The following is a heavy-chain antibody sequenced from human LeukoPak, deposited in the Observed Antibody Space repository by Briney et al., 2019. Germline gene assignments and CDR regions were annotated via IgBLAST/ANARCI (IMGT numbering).Heavy chain of an antibody. D-gene: IGHD1-1*01. CDR2: ISNSGDTT. J-gene: IGHJ4*02. V-gene: IGHV3-23*01. CDR1: GFTFSSYA. CDR3: ATNWNLDY. Sequence: GGSLRLSCAASGFTFSSYAMGWVRQAPGKGLEWVSVISNSGDTTYYADSVKGRFTISRDNSKNTLALQMNSLRAEDTAVYYCATNWNLDYWGQGALVTVSS.